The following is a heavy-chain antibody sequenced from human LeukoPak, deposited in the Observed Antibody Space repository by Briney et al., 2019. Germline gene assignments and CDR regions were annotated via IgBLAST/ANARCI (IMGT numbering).Heavy chain of an antibody. CDR1: GGSISSSSYY. CDR3: ARLVIREVYFDY. CDR2: IHYSGST. Sequence: SETLSLTCTVSGGSISSSSYYWGWIRQPPGKGLEWIGSIHYSGSTYYNPSLKSRVTISVDTSKNQFSLKLSSVTAADTAVYYCARLVIREVYFDYWGQGTLVTVSS. V-gene: IGHV4-39*01. J-gene: IGHJ4*02.